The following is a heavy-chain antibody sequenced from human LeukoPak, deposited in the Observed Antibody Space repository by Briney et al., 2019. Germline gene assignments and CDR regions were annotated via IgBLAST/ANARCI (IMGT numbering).Heavy chain of an antibody. D-gene: IGHD4-17*01. J-gene: IGHJ3*02. CDR3: ATGDYGAFDI. V-gene: IGHV3-53*01. CDR1: GFTVSSNY. CDR2: IYSGGST. Sequence: GGSLRLSCAASGFTVSSNYMSWVRQAPGKGLEWVSVIYSGGSTYYADSVKGRFTISRDNAKNSLYLQMNSLRAEDTAVYYCATGDYGAFDIWGQGTMVTVSS.